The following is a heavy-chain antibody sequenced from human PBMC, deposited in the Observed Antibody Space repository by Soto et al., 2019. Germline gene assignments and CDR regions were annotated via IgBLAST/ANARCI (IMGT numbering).Heavy chain of an antibody. J-gene: IGHJ4*02. D-gene: IGHD3-22*01. V-gene: IGHV1-18*01. CDR2: ISSYNGNT. Sequence: ASVKVSCKASGYTFTNYRISWVRLAPGQGLEWMGWISSYNGNTNYAQKFQGRVTMTTDTSTSTAYMELRSLRSDDTAVYYCARDPGTSYYDSSGYFFDHWGQGTLVTSPQ. CDR3: ARDPGTSYYDSSGYFFDH. CDR1: GYTFTNYR.